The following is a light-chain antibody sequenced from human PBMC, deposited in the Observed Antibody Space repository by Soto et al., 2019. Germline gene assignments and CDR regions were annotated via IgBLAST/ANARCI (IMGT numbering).Light chain of an antibody. Sequence: QSVLTQPPSASGSPGQSVTISCTGTSSDVGGYNYVSWYQQHPGQAPKIMIYEVTKRPSGVPDRFSGSKSGNTASLTVSGLRAEDEADYYCSSFGGSNNYVFGTGTKVTVL. J-gene: IGLJ1*01. V-gene: IGLV2-8*01. CDR3: SSFGGSNNYV. CDR1: SSDVGGYNY. CDR2: EVT.